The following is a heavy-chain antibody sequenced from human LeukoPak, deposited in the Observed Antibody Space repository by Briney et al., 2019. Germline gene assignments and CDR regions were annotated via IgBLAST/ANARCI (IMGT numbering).Heavy chain of an antibody. CDR1: GGSISRYY. V-gene: IGHV4-59*01. CDR3: ARARSGWWDPFDY. D-gene: IGHD6-19*01. J-gene: IGHJ4*02. CDR2: IYYSGST. Sequence: SETLSLTCTVSGGSISRYYWSWIRQPPGKGLEWIGYIYYSGSTNYNPSLKSRVTISVDTSKNQFSLKLSSVTAADTAVYYCARARSGWWDPFDYWGQGTLVTVSS.